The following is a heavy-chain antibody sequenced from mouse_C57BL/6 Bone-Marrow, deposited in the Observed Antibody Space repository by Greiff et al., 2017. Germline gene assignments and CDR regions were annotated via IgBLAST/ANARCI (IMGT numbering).Heavy chain of an antibody. V-gene: IGHV1-15*01. D-gene: IGHD2-2*01. Sequence: VQLQQSGAELVRPGASVTLSCKASGYTFTDYEMHWVKQTPVHGLEWIGAIDPETGGTAYNQKFKGKAILTADKSSRTAYMELRSLPSEDSAVYYCTQIYYGYDVFAYWGQGTLVTVSA. CDR2: IDPETGGT. CDR1: GYTFTDYE. J-gene: IGHJ3*01. CDR3: TQIYYGYDVFAY.